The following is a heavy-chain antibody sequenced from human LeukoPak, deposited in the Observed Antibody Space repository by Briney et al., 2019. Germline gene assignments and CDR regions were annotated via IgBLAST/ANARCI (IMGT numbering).Heavy chain of an antibody. D-gene: IGHD3-10*01. V-gene: IGHV3-64D*06. J-gene: IGHJ3*02. Sequence: GGTLRLSCSASGFSFNNYAVHWVRQAPGKGLAYVSGINSDGGSSHYADSAKGRFTISSDNSKNALYLQLSSLRPEDTALYYCVKTMVVFGGLIRTDAFDIWGQGTMVTVSS. CDR3: VKTMVVFGGLIRTDAFDI. CDR2: INSDGGSS. CDR1: GFSFNNYA.